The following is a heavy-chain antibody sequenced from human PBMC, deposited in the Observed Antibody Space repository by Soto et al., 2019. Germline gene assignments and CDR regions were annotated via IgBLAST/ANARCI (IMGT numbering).Heavy chain of an antibody. Sequence: QVQLVQSGAELKKPGSSVKVSCMSSGGTLSSDSFSWVRQAPGQGLEWMGRIIPVLGIPNYAQKFQGRLTISADRSTTTGYMELSSLTSEDTAVYYCARVVDFYFDDWCQGTMVTVSS. V-gene: IGHV1-69*02. CDR3: ARVVDFYFDD. D-gene: IGHD5-12*01. J-gene: IGHJ4*02. CDR1: GGTLSSDS. CDR2: IIPVLGIP.